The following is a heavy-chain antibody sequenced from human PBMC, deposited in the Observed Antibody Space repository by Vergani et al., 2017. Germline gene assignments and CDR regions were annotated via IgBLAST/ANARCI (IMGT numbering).Heavy chain of an antibody. CDR3: ARMRVPAAPYEDYYYYMDV. CDR2: IFSNDEK. V-gene: IGHV2-26*01. J-gene: IGHJ6*03. D-gene: IGHD2-2*01. CDR1: GFSLSNARMG. Sequence: QVTLKESGPVLVKPTETLTLTCTVSGFSLSNARMGVSWIRQPPGKALEWLAHIFSNDEKSYSTSLKSRLTISKDTSKSQVVLTMTNMDPVDTATYYCARMRVPAAPYEDYYYYMDVWGKGTTVTVSS.